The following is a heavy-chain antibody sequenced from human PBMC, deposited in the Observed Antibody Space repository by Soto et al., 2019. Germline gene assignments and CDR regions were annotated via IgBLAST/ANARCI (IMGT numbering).Heavy chain of an antibody. CDR1: GGSISSSSYY. Sequence: PSETLSLTCTVSGGSISSSSYYWGWIRQPPGKGLEWIGSIYYSGSTYYNPSLKSRVTISVDTSKNQFSLKLSSVTAADTAVYYCARVTVVTHTEYYFDYWGQGTLVTVSS. J-gene: IGHJ4*02. V-gene: IGHV4-39*07. CDR2: IYYSGST. D-gene: IGHD2-15*01. CDR3: ARVTVVTHTEYYFDY.